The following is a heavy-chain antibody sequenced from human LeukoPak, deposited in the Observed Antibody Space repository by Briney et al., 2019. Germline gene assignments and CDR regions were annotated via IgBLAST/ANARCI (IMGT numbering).Heavy chain of an antibody. CDR2: ISSSSSYI. Sequence: NTGGSLRLSCAASGFTFSSYSMNWVRQAPGKGLEWVSSISSSSSYIYYADSMKGRFTISRDNAKNSLYLQMDSLRAEDTAIYYCARVGNSAEGYYYAVDVWGQGTTVTVSS. CDR1: GFTFSSYS. V-gene: IGHV3-21*01. J-gene: IGHJ6*02. D-gene: IGHD4-23*01. CDR3: ARVGNSAEGYYYAVDV.